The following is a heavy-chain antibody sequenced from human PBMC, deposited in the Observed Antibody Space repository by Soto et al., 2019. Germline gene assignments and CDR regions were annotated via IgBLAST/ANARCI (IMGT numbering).Heavy chain of an antibody. CDR2: IYSGGST. J-gene: IGHJ4*02. V-gene: IGHV3-66*01. Sequence: GGSLRLSCAASGFTVSSNYMSWVRQAPGKGLEWVSVIYSGGSTYYADSVKGRFTISRDNSKNTLYLQMNSLRAEDTAVYYCARDRRLSGYSSSWYFDYWGQGTLVTVSS. CDR1: GFTVSSNY. D-gene: IGHD6-13*01. CDR3: ARDRRLSGYSSSWYFDY.